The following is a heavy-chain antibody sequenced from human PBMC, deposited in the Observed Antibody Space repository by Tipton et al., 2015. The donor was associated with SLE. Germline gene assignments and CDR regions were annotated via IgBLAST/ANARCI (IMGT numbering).Heavy chain of an antibody. J-gene: IGHJ4*02. Sequence: AGLVKPSETLSLTCAVYGGSFSGYYWSWIRPPPGKGLEWIAYIYYSGSTNYNPSLKRRVTMSVDTSKNQFSLKVNSVTAADTAIYFGARIIHFCAGDWGRGTLVTGSS. CDR1: GGSFSGYY. CDR3: ARIIHFCAGD. V-gene: IGHV4-34*01. D-gene: IGHD3-3*02. CDR2: IYYSGST.